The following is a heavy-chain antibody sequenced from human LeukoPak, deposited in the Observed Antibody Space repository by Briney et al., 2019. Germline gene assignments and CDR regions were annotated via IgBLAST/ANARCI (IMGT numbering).Heavy chain of an antibody. J-gene: IGHJ4*02. CDR3: ARDSGSNYDILTGYPNSDY. V-gene: IGHV4-38-2*02. Sequence: PSETLSLTCTVSGYSLSSGYFWGWIRPPPGKGLEWIGSIYHSGSTYYNPSLKSRVTISVDTSKNQFSLKLNSVTAADTAVYYCARDSGSNYDILTGYPNSDYWGQGTLVTVSS. D-gene: IGHD3-9*01. CDR1: GYSLSSGYF. CDR2: IYHSGST.